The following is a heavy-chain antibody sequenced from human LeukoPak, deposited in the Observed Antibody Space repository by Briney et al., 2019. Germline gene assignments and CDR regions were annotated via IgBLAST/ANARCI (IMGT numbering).Heavy chain of an antibody. V-gene: IGHV4-39*07. CDR3: ARGYSRDAFDI. CDR2: INHSGST. Sequence: SETLSLTCTVSGGSISSSSYYWSWIRQPPGKGLEWIGEINHSGSTNYNPSLKSRVTISVDTSKNQFSLKLSSVTAADTAVYYCARGYSRDAFDIWGQGTMVTVSS. D-gene: IGHD2-15*01. CDR1: GGSISSSSYY. J-gene: IGHJ3*02.